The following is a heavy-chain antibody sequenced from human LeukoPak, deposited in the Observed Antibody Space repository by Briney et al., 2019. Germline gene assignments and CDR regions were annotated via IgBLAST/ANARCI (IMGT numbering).Heavy chain of an antibody. CDR1: GGSFSGYY. CDR2: INHSGST. D-gene: IGHD3-3*01. J-gene: IGHJ4*02. Sequence: SETLSLTCAVYGGSFSGYYWSWIRQPPGKGLEWIGEINHSGSTNYNASLKSRVTISVDTSKNQFSLKLSSVTAADTAVYYCARRGGLTMFGVVTEYYFDYWGREPWSPSPQ. V-gene: IGHV4-34*01. CDR3: ARRGGLTMFGVVTEYYFDY.